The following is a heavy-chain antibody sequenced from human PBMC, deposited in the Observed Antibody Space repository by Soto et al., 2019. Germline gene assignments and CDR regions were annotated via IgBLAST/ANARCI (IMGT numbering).Heavy chain of an antibody. CDR3: ARLKILWFGELSLEQHWYFDL. V-gene: IGHV4-39*01. CDR1: GGSISSSSYY. J-gene: IGHJ2*01. Sequence: QVQLQESGPGLVKPSETLSLTCTVSGGSISSSSYYWGWIRQPPGKGLEWIGSIYYSGSTYYNPSLKSRVTISVDTSKNQFSLKLSSVTAADTAVYYCARLKILWFGELSLEQHWYFDLWGRGTLVTVSS. D-gene: IGHD3-10*01. CDR2: IYYSGST.